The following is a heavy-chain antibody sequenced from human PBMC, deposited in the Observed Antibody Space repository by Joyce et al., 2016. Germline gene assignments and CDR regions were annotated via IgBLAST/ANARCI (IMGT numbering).Heavy chain of an antibody. CDR1: GFTFTNYA. J-gene: IGHJ6*02. CDR3: AKGPRIAARPNYYYYGMDV. D-gene: IGHD6-6*01. CDR2: ISSSGGTT. V-gene: IGHV3-23*01. Sequence: EVQLLESGGALVQPGGSLRLSCAASGFTFTNYAMSWVRQAPGRGQEGVSSISSSGGTTHYADSVKGRFTISRDNSKNTLNLQVNSLRAEDTAIYYCAKGPRIAARPNYYYYGMDVWGQGTTVTVSS.